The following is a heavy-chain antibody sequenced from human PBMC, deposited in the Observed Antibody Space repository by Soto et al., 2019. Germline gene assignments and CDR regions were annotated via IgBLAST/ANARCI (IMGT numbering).Heavy chain of an antibody. V-gene: IGHV3-43*01. J-gene: IGHJ6*02. CDR1: GFTFDDYT. Sequence: GGSLRLSCAASGFTFDDYTMHWVRQAPGKGLEWVSLISWDGGSTYYADSMKGRFTISRDNSKNSLYLQMNSLRTEDTALYYCAKEQLAAAGTGGFYYYYGMDVWGQGTTVTVSS. D-gene: IGHD6-13*01. CDR2: ISWDGGST. CDR3: AKEQLAAAGTGGFYYYYGMDV.